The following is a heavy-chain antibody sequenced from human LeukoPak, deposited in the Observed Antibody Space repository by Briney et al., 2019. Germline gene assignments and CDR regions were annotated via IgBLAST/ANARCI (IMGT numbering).Heavy chain of an antibody. V-gene: IGHV1-69*04. CDR2: IIPILGIA. D-gene: IGHD2-15*01. Sequence: SVKVSCKASGGTFSSYAISWVRQAPGQGLEWMGRIIPILGIANYAQKFQGRVTITADKSTSTAYMELSSLRSEDTAVYYCARDLGGGWSALYYYYYMDVWGKGTTVTVSS. CDR3: ARDLGGGWSALYYYYYMDV. CDR1: GGTFSSYA. J-gene: IGHJ6*03.